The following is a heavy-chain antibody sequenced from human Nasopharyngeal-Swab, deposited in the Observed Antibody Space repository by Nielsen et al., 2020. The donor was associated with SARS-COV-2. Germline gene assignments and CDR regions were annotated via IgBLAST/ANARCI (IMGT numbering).Heavy chain of an antibody. J-gene: IGHJ4*02. V-gene: IGHV4-61*08. CDR3: ARGQYNWNHFDY. Sequence: SETLSLTCTVSGGSVSSGGYYWSWIRQPPGKGLEWIEYIYYSGSTNYNPSLKSRVTISVDTSKNQFSLKLSSVTAADTAVYYCARGQYNWNHFDYWGQGTLVSVSS. CDR2: IYYSGST. D-gene: IGHD1-20*01. CDR1: GGSVSSGGYY.